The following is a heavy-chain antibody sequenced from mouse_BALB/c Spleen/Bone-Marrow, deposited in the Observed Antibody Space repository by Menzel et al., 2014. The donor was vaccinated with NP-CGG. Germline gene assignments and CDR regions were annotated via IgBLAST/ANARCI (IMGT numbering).Heavy chain of an antibody. CDR1: GYTFTSYW. J-gene: IGHJ1*01. Sequence: VQLQQSGAELVKPGASVKMSCKASGYTFTSYWMHWVKQRPGQGLEWIGVIDPSDSYTSYNQKFKGKATLTVDTSSSTAYMQLSSLTSEASAVYYCTRGDYDWYFDVWGAGTTVTVSS. CDR3: TRGDYDWYFDV. V-gene: IGHV1S127*01. CDR2: IDPSDSYT. D-gene: IGHD2-4*01.